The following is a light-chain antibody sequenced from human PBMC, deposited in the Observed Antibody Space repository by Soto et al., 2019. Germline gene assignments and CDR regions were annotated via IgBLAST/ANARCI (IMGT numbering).Light chain of an antibody. CDR1: QSVSSSY. CDR2: DTS. V-gene: IGKV3-20*01. CDR3: QQYGSSPQT. Sequence: IVLTHSPGTLSLSPGERGTLSCRASQSVSSSYLVWYQQKPGQAPRLLIYDTSSRATGIPDRFSGSGSGTDFTLTISRLEPEDFAVYYCQQYGSSPQTFGQGTKVDIK. J-gene: IGKJ1*01.